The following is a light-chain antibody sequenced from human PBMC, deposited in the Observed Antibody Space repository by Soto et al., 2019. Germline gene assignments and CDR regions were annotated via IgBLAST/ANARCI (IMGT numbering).Light chain of an antibody. CDR1: QSVSSNH. CDR2: AAS. V-gene: IGKV3-20*01. CDR3: QQYGSSPSWT. J-gene: IGKJ1*01. Sequence: VLTQSRRTLSLSPGQRSTLSCRASQSVSSNHLAWYQQKPGQAPRLXIYAASSRATGIPDRFSGSGSATDFTPTISRLEPEDFAVYYCQQYGSSPSWTFGQGTKVDIK.